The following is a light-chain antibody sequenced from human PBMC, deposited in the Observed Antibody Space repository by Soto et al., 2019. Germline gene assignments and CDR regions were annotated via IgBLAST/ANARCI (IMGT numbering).Light chain of an antibody. CDR1: QGISSW. CDR2: AAS. CDR3: QQANSFPRM. V-gene: IGKV1-12*01. J-gene: IGKJ1*01. Sequence: DIQMTQSPSSVSASVGDRVTITCRASQGISSWLAWYQQKPGKAPKLLIYAASSLQSGVPSRFSGSGSGTDVPLPLNSLQPEDCAPYYGQQANSFPRMFGQGTKVEIK.